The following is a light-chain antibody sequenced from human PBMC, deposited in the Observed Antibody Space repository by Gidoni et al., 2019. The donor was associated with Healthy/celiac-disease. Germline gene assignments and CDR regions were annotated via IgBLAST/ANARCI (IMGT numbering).Light chain of an antibody. CDR2: AAS. Sequence: DIQMSQSPSSLSASVGDRVTITCRASQRISSYLKWYQQKPGKAPKLLIYAASSLQSGVPSRFSGSGAGTDVTLTISSLQPEDFATYYCQHSYSAPITFGQGTRLEIK. CDR1: QRISSY. CDR3: QHSYSAPIT. V-gene: IGKV1-39*01. J-gene: IGKJ5*01.